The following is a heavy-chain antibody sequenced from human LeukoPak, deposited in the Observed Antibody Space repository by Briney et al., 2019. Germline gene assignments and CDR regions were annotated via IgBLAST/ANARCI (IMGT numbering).Heavy chain of an antibody. V-gene: IGHV3-66*01. CDR2: IYSGGTT. J-gene: IGHJ4*02. Sequence: GGSLRLSCAASGFTVSPNYMTWVRQAPGKGLEWVSVIYSGGTTYYADSVKGRFSISRDNSKNTLYLQMNSLRAEDTAVYYCARYDYGRSGFDYWGQGPLVTDSS. CDR1: GFTVSPNY. CDR3: ARYDYGRSGFDY. D-gene: IGHD5-12*01.